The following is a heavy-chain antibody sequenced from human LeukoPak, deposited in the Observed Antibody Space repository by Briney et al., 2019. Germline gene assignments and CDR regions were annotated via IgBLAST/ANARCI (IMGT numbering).Heavy chain of an antibody. J-gene: IGHJ4*02. CDR2: IYHSGST. Sequence: SETLSLTCTVSGYSISSGYYWGWIRQPPGKGLEWIGSIYHSGSTYYNPSLKSRVTISVDTSKNQFSLKLSSVTAADTAVYYCARVYLDGGVIVMDSDYWGQGTLVTVSS. V-gene: IGHV4-38-2*02. CDR1: GYSISSGYY. CDR3: ARVYLDGGVIVMDSDY. D-gene: IGHD3-16*02.